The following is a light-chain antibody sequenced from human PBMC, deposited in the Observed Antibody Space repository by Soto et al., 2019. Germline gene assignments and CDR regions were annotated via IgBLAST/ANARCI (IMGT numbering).Light chain of an antibody. CDR1: QSISSY. CDR3: QQSYSTSTT. Sequence: DIQMTQSPSSLSASVGDRVTITCRASQSISSYLNWYHQKPGKAPKLLIYAASSLQSGVPSRFSGSGSGTDFTLTISSLQPEDFATYYCQQSYSTSTTFGQGTRLEIK. CDR2: AAS. J-gene: IGKJ5*01. V-gene: IGKV1-39*01.